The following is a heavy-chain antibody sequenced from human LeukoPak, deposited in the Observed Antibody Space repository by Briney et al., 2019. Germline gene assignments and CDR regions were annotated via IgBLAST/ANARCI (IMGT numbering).Heavy chain of an antibody. D-gene: IGHD6-13*01. Sequence: PSGGSLRLSCAASGFIYSTYTMSWVRQAPGKGLEWVSAISGSGGSTYYADSVKGRFTISRDNSKNTLYLQMSSLRAEDTALYYCAKTMEQLVQFDYWGQGTLVTVSS. CDR3: AKTMEQLVQFDY. V-gene: IGHV3-23*01. J-gene: IGHJ4*02. CDR2: ISGSGGST. CDR1: GFIYSTYT.